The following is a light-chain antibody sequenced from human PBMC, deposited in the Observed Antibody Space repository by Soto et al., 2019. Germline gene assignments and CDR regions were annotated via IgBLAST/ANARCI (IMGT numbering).Light chain of an antibody. CDR2: EVN. Sequence: QSALTQPPSVSGSPGQSVAISCTGTSSDVGSYNRVSWYQQSPGTAPKLMIYEVNNRPSGVPDRFSGSKSGNTASLTISGLQAEDEGEYYCSSYTSSSTYVFGIGTKVTVL. CDR1: SSDVGSYNR. V-gene: IGLV2-18*02. CDR3: SSYTSSSTYV. J-gene: IGLJ1*01.